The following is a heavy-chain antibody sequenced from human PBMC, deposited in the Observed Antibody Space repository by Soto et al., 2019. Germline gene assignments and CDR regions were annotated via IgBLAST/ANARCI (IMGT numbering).Heavy chain of an antibody. CDR2: IIPIFGTA. CDR3: ASDTQQLLLDY. CDR1: GGTFSSYA. J-gene: IGHJ4*02. D-gene: IGHD6-13*01. V-gene: IGHV1-69*13. Sequence: SVKVSCKASGGTFSSYAISWVRQAPGQGLEWMGGIIPIFGTANYAQKFQGRVTITADESTSTAYMELSSLRSEDTAVYYCASDTQQLLLDYWGQGTLVIVSS.